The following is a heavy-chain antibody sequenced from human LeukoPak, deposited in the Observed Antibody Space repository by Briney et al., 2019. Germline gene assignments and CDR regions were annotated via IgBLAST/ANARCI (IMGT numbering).Heavy chain of an antibody. V-gene: IGHV1-2*02. CDR2: INPNSGGT. D-gene: IGHD2-2*01. CDR3: ARVGQGYCSSTSCYSTNKYYFDY. J-gene: IGHJ4*02. Sequence: GASVKVSRKASGYTFTGYYMHWVRQAPGQGLEWMGWINPNSGGTNYAQKFQGRVTMTRDTSISTAYMELSRLRSDDTAVYYCARVGQGYCSSTSCYSTNKYYFDYWGQGTLVAVSS. CDR1: GYTFTGYY.